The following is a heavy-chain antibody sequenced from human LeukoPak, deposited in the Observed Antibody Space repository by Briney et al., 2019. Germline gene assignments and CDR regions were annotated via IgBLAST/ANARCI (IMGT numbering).Heavy chain of an antibody. Sequence: GGTLRLSCAASRFTFSSYGMSWVRQAPGQGLEWMGWISVYNGNTNSAQNLQGRVTMTRDTSTSTAYMELRSLRSDDTAVYYCARVPYHYDSSGNYFDYWGQGTLVTVSS. D-gene: IGHD3-22*01. CDR3: ARVPYHYDSSGNYFDY. V-gene: IGHV1-18*01. J-gene: IGHJ4*02. CDR2: ISVYNGNT. CDR1: RFTFSSYG.